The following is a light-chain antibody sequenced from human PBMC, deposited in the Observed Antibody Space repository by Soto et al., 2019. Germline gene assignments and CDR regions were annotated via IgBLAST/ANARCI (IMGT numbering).Light chain of an antibody. CDR1: QSISSW. J-gene: IGKJ2*01. Sequence: DIQMTQSPSTLSASVGDRVTITCRASQSISSWWAWYQQKPGKAPNLLIYKASSLESGVPSRFSGSESGTEFTLTISSLQPDDFATYFCQQYDSYSPYTFGQGTKLEIK. CDR3: QQYDSYSPYT. V-gene: IGKV1-5*03. CDR2: KAS.